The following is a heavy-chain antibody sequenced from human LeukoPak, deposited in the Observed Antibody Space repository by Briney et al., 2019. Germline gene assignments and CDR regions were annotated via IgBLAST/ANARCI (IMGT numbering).Heavy chain of an antibody. D-gene: IGHD6-6*01. Sequence: SETLSLTCTVSGGSISSYYWSWIRQHPGKGLEWIGYIYYSGSTNYNPSLKSRVTISVDTSKNQFSLKLSSVTAADTAVYYCARDIGSRRIAAASYYYYMDVWGKGTTVTVSS. CDR3: ARDIGSRRIAAASYYYYMDV. J-gene: IGHJ6*03. CDR2: IYYSGST. CDR1: GGSISSYY. V-gene: IGHV4-59*01.